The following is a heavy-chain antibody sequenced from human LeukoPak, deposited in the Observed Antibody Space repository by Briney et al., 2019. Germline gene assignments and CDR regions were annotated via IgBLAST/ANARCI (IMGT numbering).Heavy chain of an antibody. D-gene: IGHD4/OR15-4a*01. CDR3: ARSYGANSFHY. V-gene: IGHV4-39*07. J-gene: IGHJ4*02. CDR1: GGSISSSSYY. CDR2: IYYSGST. Sequence: QASETLPLTCTVSGGSISSSSYYWGWIRQSPGKGLEWIGSIYYSGSTYYNPSLKSRVTISVDTSKDQFSLKLSSVTAADTAVYYCARSYGANSFHYWGQGTLVTVSS.